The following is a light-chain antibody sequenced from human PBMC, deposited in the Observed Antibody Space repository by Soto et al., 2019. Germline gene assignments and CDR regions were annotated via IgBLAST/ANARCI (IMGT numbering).Light chain of an antibody. J-gene: IGKJ1*01. V-gene: IGKV1-5*03. CDR2: EAS. Sequence: DIQMTQSPSTLSASVGDRVTITCRASQSISDSLAWYQQKPGKAPKLLIYEASSLKSGVPSRFSGSRSGTEYTLTIRSLQADDLAKYYCQQYNGYWTFGQGTKVEIK. CDR3: QQYNGYWT. CDR1: QSISDS.